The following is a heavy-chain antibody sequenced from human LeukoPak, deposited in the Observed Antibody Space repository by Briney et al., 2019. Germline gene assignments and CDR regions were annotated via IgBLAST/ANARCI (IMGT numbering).Heavy chain of an antibody. CDR2: ISSSSSYI. J-gene: IGHJ6*03. CDR3: ARDPKGALSIYRQFSYMDV. CDR1: GFTFSSYS. D-gene: IGHD5-24*01. Sequence: GGSLRLSCAASGFTFSSYSMNWVRQAPGKGLEWVSPISSSSSYIYYADSVKGRFTISRDNAKNSLYLQMNSLRAEDTAVYYCARDPKGALSIYRQFSYMDVWGKGTTVTVSS. V-gene: IGHV3-21*01.